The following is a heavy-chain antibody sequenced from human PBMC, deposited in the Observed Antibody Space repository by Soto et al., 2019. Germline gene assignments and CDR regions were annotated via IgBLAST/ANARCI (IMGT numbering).Heavy chain of an antibody. CDR2: IIPIFGTA. Sequence: QVQLVQSGAEVKKPGSSVKVSCKASGGTFSSYAISWVRQAPGQGLEWMGGIIPIFGTANYAQKFQGRVTITAEESTSTAYMELSSLRSEDTAVYYCARETVTTVTEYYYYCGMDVWGQATTVTVSS. CDR3: ARETVTTVTEYYYYCGMDV. V-gene: IGHV1-69*01. CDR1: GGTFSSYA. D-gene: IGHD4-17*01. J-gene: IGHJ6*02.